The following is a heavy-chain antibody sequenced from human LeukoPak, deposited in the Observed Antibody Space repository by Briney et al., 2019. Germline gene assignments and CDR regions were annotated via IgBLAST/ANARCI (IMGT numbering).Heavy chain of an antibody. CDR1: RFTVSTNY. D-gene: IGHD3-10*01. Sequence: GGSLRLSCAASRFTVSTNYMSWVRQAPGKGLEWVSAIYSGGSTYYADSVKGRFTISRDNSKNTLYLQMNSLRAEDTAVYYCARDGYYYGSGYTNWFDPWGQGTLVTVSS. J-gene: IGHJ5*02. V-gene: IGHV3-66*01. CDR3: ARDGYYYGSGYTNWFDP. CDR2: IYSGGST.